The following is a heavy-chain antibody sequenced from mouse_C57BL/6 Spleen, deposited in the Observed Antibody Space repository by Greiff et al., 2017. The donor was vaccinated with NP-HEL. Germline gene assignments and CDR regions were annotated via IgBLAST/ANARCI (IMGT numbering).Heavy chain of an antibody. CDR2: IDPSDSYT. V-gene: IGHV1-69*01. Sequence: QVQLQQPGAELVMPGASVKLSCKASGYTFTSYWMHWVKQRPGQGLEWIGEIDPSDSYTNYNQKFKGRSTLTVDESSSTAYMQLSSLTSEKSAVYYCARDGNYVRFAYWGQGTLVTVSA. CDR1: GYTFTSYW. CDR3: ARDGNYVRFAY. D-gene: IGHD2-1*01. J-gene: IGHJ3*01.